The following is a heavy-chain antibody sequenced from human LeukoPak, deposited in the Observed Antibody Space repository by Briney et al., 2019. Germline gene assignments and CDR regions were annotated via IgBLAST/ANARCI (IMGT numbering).Heavy chain of an antibody. CDR2: IRGNGERT. CDR3: AKDAQDYGGNSGYFQH. J-gene: IGHJ1*01. CDR1: GFPFSSYA. V-gene: IGHV3-23*01. D-gene: IGHD4-23*01. Sequence: GGSLRLSCAASGFPFSSYAMGWVRQAPGKGLEWVSSIRGNGERTFYADSVKGRFTISRDNSKNTLYLQMNSLRAEDTAVYYCAKDAQDYGGNSGYFQHWGQGTLVTVSS.